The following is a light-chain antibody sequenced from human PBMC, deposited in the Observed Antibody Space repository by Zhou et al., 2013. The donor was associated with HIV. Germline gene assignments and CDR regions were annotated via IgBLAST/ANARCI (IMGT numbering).Light chain of an antibody. CDR1: QTISRY. CDR3: QQANSFPLT. J-gene: IGKJ4*01. CDR2: AAS. V-gene: IGKV1-39*01. Sequence: DIQMTQSPSSLSASVGDRVTITCRASQTISRYLNWYRQRPGKAPELLIYAASSLQSGVPSRFSGSGSGTHFTLTITSLQPEDFATYYCQQANSFPLTFGGGTKVEIK.